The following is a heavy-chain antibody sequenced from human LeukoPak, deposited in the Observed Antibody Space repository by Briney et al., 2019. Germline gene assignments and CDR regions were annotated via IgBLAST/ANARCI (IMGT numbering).Heavy chain of an antibody. V-gene: IGHV1-46*01. CDR2: INPSGGST. Sequence: ASVKVSCKASGYTFTSYYMHWVRQAPGQGLECMGIINPSGGSTSYAQKFQGRVTMTRDTSTSTVYMELSSLRSEDTAVYYCARDGSMVRGVRNPFDYWGQGTLVTVSS. CDR3: ARDGSMVRGVRNPFDY. D-gene: IGHD3-10*01. CDR1: GYTFTSYY. J-gene: IGHJ4*02.